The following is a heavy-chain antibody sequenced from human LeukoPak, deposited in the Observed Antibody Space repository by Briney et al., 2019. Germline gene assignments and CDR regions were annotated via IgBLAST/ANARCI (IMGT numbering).Heavy chain of an antibody. D-gene: IGHD1-26*01. J-gene: IGHJ4*02. CDR3: ARDPRELLSLDY. V-gene: IGHV1-2*02. CDR1: GYTFTGYY. Sequence: ASVKVSCKASGYTFTGYYMHWVRQAPGQGLEWMGWINPNSGGTNYAQKLQGRVTMTTDTSTSTAYMELRSLRSDDTAVYYCARDPRELLSLDYWGQGTLVTVSS. CDR2: INPNSGGT.